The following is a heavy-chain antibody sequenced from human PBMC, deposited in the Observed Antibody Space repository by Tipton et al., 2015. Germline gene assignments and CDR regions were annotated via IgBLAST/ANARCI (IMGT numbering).Heavy chain of an antibody. CDR2: IYYSGST. Sequence: TLSLTCTVSGGSIRSTSYYWGWIRQPPGKGLEWIGIIYYSGSTNYNPSLKSRVTISVDTSKNQFSLKLSSVTAADTAVYYCARGLNSVVAATLGYWGQGTLVTVSP. CDR1: GGSIRSTSYY. D-gene: IGHD2-15*01. J-gene: IGHJ4*02. CDR3: ARGLNSVVAATLGY. V-gene: IGHV4-39*07.